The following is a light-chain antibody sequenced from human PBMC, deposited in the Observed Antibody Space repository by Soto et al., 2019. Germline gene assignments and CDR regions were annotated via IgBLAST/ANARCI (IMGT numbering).Light chain of an antibody. V-gene: IGKV1-5*01. CDR1: QTISSW. CDR2: VAF. CDR3: LQYHNLWA. J-gene: IGKJ1*01. Sequence: DIQMTQSPSTLSGSVGDRVTITCRASQTISSWLAWYQQKPGKAPKLLIYVAFTLESGVPSRFSGSGSGTDFTLTISSLQSEDFTVYSCLQYHNLWAFGQGTKVDIK.